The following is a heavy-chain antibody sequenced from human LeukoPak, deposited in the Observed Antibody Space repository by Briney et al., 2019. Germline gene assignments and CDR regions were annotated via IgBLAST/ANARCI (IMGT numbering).Heavy chain of an antibody. CDR2: IDPKSGVT. Sequence: ASVKVSCKASGYTFTGYYVHWVRQAPGQGPEWMGWIDPKSGVTNYAQKFQGRATMTRGTSISTAYMELSRLKYDDTAVYYCARAITDFWSGYMALDIWGQGTMVTVSS. V-gene: IGHV1-2*02. J-gene: IGHJ3*02. CDR1: GYTFTGYY. D-gene: IGHD3-3*01. CDR3: ARAITDFWSGYMALDI.